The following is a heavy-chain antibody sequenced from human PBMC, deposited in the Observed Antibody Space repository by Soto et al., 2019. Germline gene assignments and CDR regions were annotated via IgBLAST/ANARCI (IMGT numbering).Heavy chain of an antibody. Sequence: QVQLVQSGAEVKKPGASVKVSCKASGYTFTTYGISWVRQAPGQGLEWMGWISAYSGSTKFAQKLQGRVTMTTDTSTTTAYMELRSLTSDDMAVYYCARDFTKSSSWPYYFDYWGQGTLVTVSS. D-gene: IGHD6-13*01. CDR1: GYTFTTYG. V-gene: IGHV1-18*03. J-gene: IGHJ4*02. CDR3: ARDFTKSSSWPYYFDY. CDR2: ISAYSGST.